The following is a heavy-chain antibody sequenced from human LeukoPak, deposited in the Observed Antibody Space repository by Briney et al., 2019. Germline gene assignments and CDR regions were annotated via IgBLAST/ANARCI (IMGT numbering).Heavy chain of an antibody. CDR2: IIPIFGTA. CDR1: GGTFTSYA. V-gene: IGHV1-69*01. J-gene: IGHJ5*02. Sequence: SVTVSFNASGGTFTSYAISWVRQAPAQGLEWMGGIIPIFGTANYAQKFQGRVTITADESTSTAYMELSSLRSEDTAVYYCARVKRGYCNCSSCSYWFDPWGQGTLVTVSS. D-gene: IGHD2-2*01. CDR3: ARVKRGYCNCSSCSYWFDP.